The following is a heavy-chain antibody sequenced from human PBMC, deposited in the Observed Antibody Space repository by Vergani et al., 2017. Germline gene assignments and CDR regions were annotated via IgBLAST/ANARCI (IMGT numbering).Heavy chain of an antibody. D-gene: IGHD2-2*01. V-gene: IGHV4-30-4*01. Sequence: QVQLQESVPGLVKHSQTLSLTCTVSGGSISSGDYYWSWIRQPPGKGQELIGYIYYIGRNYYNPSLKSQVTRAVDTSKNQFFLKLSSVTAADTAVYYCARLEVPAAIWDIWGQGTMVTVSS. CDR3: ARLEVPAAIWDI. CDR1: GGSISSGDYY. J-gene: IGHJ3*02. CDR2: IYYIGRN.